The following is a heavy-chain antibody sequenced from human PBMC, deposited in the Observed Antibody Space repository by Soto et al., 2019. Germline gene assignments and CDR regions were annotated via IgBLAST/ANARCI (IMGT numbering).Heavy chain of an antibody. Sequence: GGSLRLSCAASGFTFSSYAMSWVRQAPGKGLEWVSVISGSGGSTYYADSVKGRFTISRDNSKNTLYLQMNSLRAEDTAVYYCAKDWVVAATFSPYYGMDVWGQGTTVTVSS. J-gene: IGHJ6*02. D-gene: IGHD2-15*01. CDR1: GFTFSSYA. CDR2: ISGSGGST. V-gene: IGHV3-23*01. CDR3: AKDWVVAATFSPYYGMDV.